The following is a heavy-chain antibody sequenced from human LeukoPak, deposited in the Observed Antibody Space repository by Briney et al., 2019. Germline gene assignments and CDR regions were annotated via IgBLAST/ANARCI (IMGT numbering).Heavy chain of an antibody. V-gene: IGHV1-18*01. CDR3: ARAWLRRKFYYYTDV. Sequence: ASVKVSCKASGYTFNLYGVNWVRQAPGQGLEWMGWISGFNGHTKYAQNLQDRVTMTTDTSTSTAYMELRSLRSDDTAVYYCARAWLRRKFYYYTDVWGKGTTVTVSS. CDR2: ISGFNGHT. J-gene: IGHJ6*03. D-gene: IGHD5-12*01. CDR1: GYTFNLYG.